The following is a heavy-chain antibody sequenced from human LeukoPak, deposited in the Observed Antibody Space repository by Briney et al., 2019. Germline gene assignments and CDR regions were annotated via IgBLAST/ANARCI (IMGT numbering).Heavy chain of an antibody. J-gene: IGHJ4*02. CDR3: ARWGFTRYCSGGSCYGGDY. D-gene: IGHD2-15*01. CDR2: IYGSGST. V-gene: IGHV4-31*03. CDR1: GGSLSSGGYY. Sequence: SETLSLTCTVSGGSLSSGGYYWSWIRQHPGKGLEWIGFIYGSGSTYYKSSLKSRVTISVDTSKNQFSLKLTSVTAADTAVYYCARWGFTRYCSGGSCYGGDYWGQGTLVTVSS.